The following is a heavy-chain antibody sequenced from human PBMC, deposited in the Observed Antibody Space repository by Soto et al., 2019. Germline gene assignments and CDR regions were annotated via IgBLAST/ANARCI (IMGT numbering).Heavy chain of an antibody. CDR1: GDSVTSDY. D-gene: IGHD3-16*01. J-gene: IGHJ6*02. V-gene: IGHV4-59*02. Sequence: SETLSLTCTVSGDSVTSDYWSWIRQPPGKRLEYIGFIYLGGSANYNPSLESRVTISPDKSKNQLSLRLTSVTAADTAVYYCTRGKCLPRGYGMDGWARRTTVTVSS. CDR3: TRGKCLPRGYGMDG. CDR2: IYLGGSA.